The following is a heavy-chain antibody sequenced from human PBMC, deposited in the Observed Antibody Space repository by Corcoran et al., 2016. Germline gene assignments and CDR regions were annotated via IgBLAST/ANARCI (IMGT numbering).Heavy chain of an antibody. J-gene: IGHJ6*02. V-gene: IGHV4-34*01. CDR3: ARGGVASLRYYYGMDV. D-gene: IGHD5-12*01. Sequence: QVQLQQWGAGLLKPSETLSLTCAVYGGSFSGYYWSWIRQPPGKGLEWIGEINHSGSTNYNPSLKSRVTISVDTSKNQFSLKLSSLTAADTAVYYCARGGVASLRYYYGMDVWGQGTPVTVS. CDR2: INHSGST. CDR1: GGSFSGYY.